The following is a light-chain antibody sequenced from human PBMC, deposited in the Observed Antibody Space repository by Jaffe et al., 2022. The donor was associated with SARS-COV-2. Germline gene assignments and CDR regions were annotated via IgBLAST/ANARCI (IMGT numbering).Light chain of an antibody. V-gene: IGKV3-20*01. Sequence: EIVLTQSPATLSLSAGETATLSCRASQNIWSRHLAWYQQKPGQAPRLLVYGVVNRATGIPDRFSGSGSGTDFSLIISRVDPEDFAVYYCQAYGDSRTFGQGTKVEI. CDR1: QNIWSRH. J-gene: IGKJ1*01. CDR2: GVV. CDR3: QAYGDSRT.